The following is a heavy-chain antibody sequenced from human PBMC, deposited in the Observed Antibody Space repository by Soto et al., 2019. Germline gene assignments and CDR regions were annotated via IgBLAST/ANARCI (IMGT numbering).Heavy chain of an antibody. CDR1: GGTFSSYA. D-gene: IGHD3-10*01. V-gene: IGHV1-69*13. J-gene: IGHJ6*02. CDR3: ASASPKITMVRGVNLTYYYYGMAV. CDR2: IIPIFGTA. Sequence: SVKVSCKASGGTFSSYAISWVRQAPGQGLEWMGGIIPIFGTANYAQKFQGRVTITADESTSTAYMELSSLRSEDTAVYYCASASPKITMVRGVNLTYYYYGMAVWGQGTTVTVSS.